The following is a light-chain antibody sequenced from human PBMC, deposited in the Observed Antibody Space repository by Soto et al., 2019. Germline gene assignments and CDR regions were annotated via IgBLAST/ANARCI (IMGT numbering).Light chain of an antibody. Sequence: EIVLTQLPDTLSLSPGERATLSCRASQSVSSSSLAWYQQKRGQAPRLLIHGSSSRATGIPDRFSGSGSGTDFTLTISRLEPEDFAVYYCQQYGSSPRTFGQGTKVEVK. CDR3: QQYGSSPRT. V-gene: IGKV3-20*01. CDR2: GSS. CDR1: QSVSSSS. J-gene: IGKJ1*01.